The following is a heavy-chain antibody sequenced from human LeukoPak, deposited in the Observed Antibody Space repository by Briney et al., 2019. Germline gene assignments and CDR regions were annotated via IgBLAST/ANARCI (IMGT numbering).Heavy chain of an antibody. CDR3: ASGGIYYGAAFDF. Sequence: RGSLRLSCAASGFTFDDYGMSWVRQAPGKGLEWVSGINWIGGSTGYADSVKGRFTISRDNAKNSLYLQMNSLRAEDTALYYCASGGIYYGAAFDFWGQGTLVTVSS. V-gene: IGHV3-20*04. D-gene: IGHD1-26*01. J-gene: IGHJ4*02. CDR1: GFTFDDYG. CDR2: INWIGGST.